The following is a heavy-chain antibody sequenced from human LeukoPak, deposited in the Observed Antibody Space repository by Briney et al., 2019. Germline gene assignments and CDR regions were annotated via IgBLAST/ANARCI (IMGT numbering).Heavy chain of an antibody. Sequence: SETLSLTCTVSNDSIKDYYWNWIRQPPGKGLEWIGFISNSGSTNYNPSLKSRVTISIDTSKRQFSLKLSSVTAADTAVYYCARYEVGSSWAQAFDTWGQGTMVTVSS. J-gene: IGHJ3*02. CDR1: NDSIKDYY. CDR2: ISNSGST. V-gene: IGHV4-59*01. CDR3: ARYEVGSSWAQAFDT. D-gene: IGHD6-13*01.